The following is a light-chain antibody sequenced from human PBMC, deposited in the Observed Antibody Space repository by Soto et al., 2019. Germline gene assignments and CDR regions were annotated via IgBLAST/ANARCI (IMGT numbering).Light chain of an antibody. CDR2: GNS. CDR1: SSNIGAGYD. J-gene: IGLJ1*01. CDR3: QSYYSSLSGSV. V-gene: IGLV1-40*01. Sequence: QSVLTPPTSVSGAPGQRVTISCTGSSSNIGAGYDVHWYQQLPGTATKLLIYGNSNRPSGVPDRFSGSKSGTSASLAITGLQAEDDADYYCQSYYSSLSGSVFGTGTKVTVL.